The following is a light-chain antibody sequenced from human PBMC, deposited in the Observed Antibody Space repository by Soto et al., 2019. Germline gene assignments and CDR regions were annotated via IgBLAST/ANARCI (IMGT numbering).Light chain of an antibody. CDR3: QQYGNSPQT. CDR2: DAS. J-gene: IGKJ1*01. Sequence: EIVLTQSPGTLSLSPGERATLSCRASQSVSSSYLVWFQQKPGQAPRLLIYDASSRATGIPDRFSGSGSGTDFTLTISRLEPEDFAVYYCQQYGNSPQTFGQGTKVDIK. V-gene: IGKV3-20*01. CDR1: QSVSSSY.